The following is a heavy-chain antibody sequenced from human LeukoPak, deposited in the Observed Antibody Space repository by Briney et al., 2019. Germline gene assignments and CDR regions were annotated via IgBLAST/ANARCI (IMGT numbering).Heavy chain of an antibody. D-gene: IGHD1-14*01. CDR3: ARRLRNWNHVLKWFDP. Sequence: KSSETLSLTCAVYGGSFSGYYWSWIRQPPGKGLEWIGEINHSGSTNYNPSLKSRVTISVDTSKNQFSLKLSSVTAADTAVYYCARRLRNWNHVLKWFDPWGQGTLVTVSS. V-gene: IGHV4-34*01. CDR2: INHSGST. CDR1: GGSFSGYY. J-gene: IGHJ5*02.